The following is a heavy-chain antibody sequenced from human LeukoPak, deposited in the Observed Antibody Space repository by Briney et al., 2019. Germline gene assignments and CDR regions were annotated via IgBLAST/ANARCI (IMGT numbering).Heavy chain of an antibody. D-gene: IGHD6-19*01. CDR2: VSYSGST. Sequence: SETLSLTCNVSGGSVSSGGYYWNWIRQPPGKGLEWIGHVSYSGSTNYNPSLKSRVTVSLDTSKNQFSLKLSSMTAADTAVYFCARDPKSAVGYYYYGMEVWGQGTTVTVSS. CDR1: GGSVSSGGYY. J-gene: IGHJ6*02. V-gene: IGHV4-61*08. CDR3: ARDPKSAVGYYYYGMEV.